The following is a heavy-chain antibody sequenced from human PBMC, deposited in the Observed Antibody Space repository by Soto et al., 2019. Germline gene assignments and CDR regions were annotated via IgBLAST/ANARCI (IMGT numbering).Heavy chain of an antibody. D-gene: IGHD6-19*01. CDR2: IYFSGRN. CDR1: GGSISSHSHY. V-gene: IGHV4-39*01. CDR3: ARHGGSSGWYNLGDNWFDP. Sequence: SETLSLTCSVSGGSISSHSHYWGWIRQPPGKGLEWIGSIYFSGRNYYNTSLKSRVIMSTDMSKNQFSLNLTSVTAADTAVYYCARHGGSSGWYNLGDNWFDPWGQGTLVTVSS. J-gene: IGHJ5*02.